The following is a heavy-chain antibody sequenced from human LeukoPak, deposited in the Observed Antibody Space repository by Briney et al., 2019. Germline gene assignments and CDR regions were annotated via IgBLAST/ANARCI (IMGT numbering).Heavy chain of an antibody. CDR1: GFTFSSYS. Sequence: GGSLRLSCAASGFTFSSYSMNWVRQAPGKGLEWVSSISSSSSYIYYADSVKGRFTISRDNAKNSLYLQMNSLRAEDTAVYYCARGRGATRSSWFDPWGQGTLVTVSS. CDR2: ISSSSSYI. V-gene: IGHV3-21*01. D-gene: IGHD1-26*01. J-gene: IGHJ5*02. CDR3: ARGRGATRSSWFDP.